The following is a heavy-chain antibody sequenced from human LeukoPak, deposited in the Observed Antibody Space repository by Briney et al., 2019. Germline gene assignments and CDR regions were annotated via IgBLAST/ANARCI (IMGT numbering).Heavy chain of an antibody. CDR3: ARSEYSGSSPINQAFDY. CDR1: GGSISNENYY. Sequence: SETLSLTCTVSGGSISNENYYWGWIRQAPGKGLEWVASLYCTGLTYQNPSLKSRVTISADTSKNQFSLRLSSLTAADTAVYFCARSEYSGSSPINQAFDYWGQGILVTVSS. CDR2: LYCTGLT. V-gene: IGHV4-39*07. D-gene: IGHD6-6*01. J-gene: IGHJ4*02.